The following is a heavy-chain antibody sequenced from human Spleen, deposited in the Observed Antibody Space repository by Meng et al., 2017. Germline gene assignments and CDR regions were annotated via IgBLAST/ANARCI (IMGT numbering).Heavy chain of an antibody. CDR1: GFTFSSYA. Sequence: GESLKISCAASGFTFSSYAMSWVRQAPGKGLEWVSGISGSDDTTYYADSVKGRFTISRDMSKNTLYLQMNNLRAEDTAVYYCARERLYGSGSYAFDVWGQGTMVTVSS. J-gene: IGHJ3*01. CDR2: ISGSDDTT. V-gene: IGHV3-23*01. CDR3: ARERLYGSGSYAFDV. D-gene: IGHD3-10*01.